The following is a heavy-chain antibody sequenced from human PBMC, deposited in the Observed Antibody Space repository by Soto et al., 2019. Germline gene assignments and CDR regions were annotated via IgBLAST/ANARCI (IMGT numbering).Heavy chain of an antibody. D-gene: IGHD4-4*01. Sequence: PGGSLRLSCAASGFTFSEYAMSWVRQPPGKGLELVSAISDSCDRTYYTDSVKGRFTISRDNSKNTLYLQMNSLRAEDSAVYYCVKEHSRHSSAESWGQGTLVTVSS. V-gene: IGHV3-23*01. CDR1: GFTFSEYA. CDR3: VKEHSRHSSAES. J-gene: IGHJ5*02. CDR2: ISDSCDRT.